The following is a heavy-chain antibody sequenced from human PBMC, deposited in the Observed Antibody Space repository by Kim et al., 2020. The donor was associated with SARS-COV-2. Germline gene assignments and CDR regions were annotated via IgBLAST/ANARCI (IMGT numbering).Heavy chain of an antibody. CDR1: GFTVSSNY. D-gene: IGHD5-18*01. CDR2: IYSGGST. J-gene: IGHJ6*02. Sequence: GGSLRLSCAASGFTVSSNYMSWVRQAPGKGLEWVSVIYSGGSTYYADSVKGRFTISRDNSKNTLYLQMNSLRAEDTAVYYCARDISKGRQPTSYYYYGMDVWGQGTTVTVSS. V-gene: IGHV3-53*01. CDR3: ARDISKGRQPTSYYYYGMDV.